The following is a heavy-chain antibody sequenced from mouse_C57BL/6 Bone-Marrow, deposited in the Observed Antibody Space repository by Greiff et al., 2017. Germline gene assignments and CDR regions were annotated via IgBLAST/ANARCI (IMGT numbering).Heavy chain of an antibody. CDR1: GFSLSTVGMG. CDR2: IWWDDDK. CDR3: ARPYDSYYDY. D-gene: IGHD2-3*01. J-gene: IGHJ2*01. V-gene: IGHV8-8*01. Sequence: ESGPGILQPSQTLSLTCSFSGFSLSTVGMGVGWIRQPSGKGLEWLAHIWWDDDKYYTPALKSRLTISKATSKNQVFLKIANVDTADTATYYCARPYDSYYDYWGQGTTLTVSS.